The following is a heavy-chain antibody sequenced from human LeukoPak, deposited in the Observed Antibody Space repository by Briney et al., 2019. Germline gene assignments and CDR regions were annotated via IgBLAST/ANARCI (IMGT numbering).Heavy chain of an antibody. D-gene: IGHD2/OR15-2a*01. CDR2: LLGSGGAT. CDR1: GFTFNNYA. CDR3: ARNINGPDY. V-gene: IGHV3-23*01. J-gene: IGHJ4*02. Sequence: PGGSLRLSCAASGFTFNNYAMTWVRQAPGKGLEWVSSLLGSGGATYYANSVKGRFTISGDNSKNTLYLQMNTLRAEDTAVYYCARNINGPDYWGQGTLVTVSS.